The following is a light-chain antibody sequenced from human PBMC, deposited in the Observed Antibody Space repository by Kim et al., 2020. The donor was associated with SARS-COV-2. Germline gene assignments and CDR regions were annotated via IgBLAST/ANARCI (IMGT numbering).Light chain of an antibody. J-gene: IGKJ4*01. V-gene: IGKV3-20*01. CDR3: QQYGSSPLT. CDR1: QSVSSSY. Sequence: YPGERATLSCRAIQSVSSSYLAWYQQKPGQAPRLLIYGASSRATGIPDRFSGSGSGTDFTLTISRLEPEDFAVYYCQQYGSSPLTFGGGTKVDIK. CDR2: GAS.